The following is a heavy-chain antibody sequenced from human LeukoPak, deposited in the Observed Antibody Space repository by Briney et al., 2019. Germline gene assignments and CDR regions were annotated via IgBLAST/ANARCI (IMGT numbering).Heavy chain of an antibody. CDR2: ISAYNGNT. Sequence: ASVKVSCKASGYTFTSYGISWVRQAPGQGLEWMGWISAYNGNTNYAQKLQGRVTMTTDTSTSTAYMELRSLRSDDTAVYYCARDGHIAGAGTSPEYYFDYWGQGTLVTVSS. CDR1: GYTFTSYG. D-gene: IGHD6-19*01. J-gene: IGHJ4*02. V-gene: IGHV1-18*01. CDR3: ARDGHIAGAGTSPEYYFDY.